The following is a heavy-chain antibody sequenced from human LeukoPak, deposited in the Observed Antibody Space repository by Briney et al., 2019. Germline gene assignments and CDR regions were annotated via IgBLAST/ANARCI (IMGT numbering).Heavy chain of an antibody. D-gene: IGHD6-13*01. J-gene: IGHJ4*02. CDR3: TTGMIAAAGKREKFDY. V-gene: IGHV3-15*01. CDR1: GVTFSNAC. CDR2: IKSKTDGGTT. Sequence: GGSLRLSCAASGVTFSNACMSWVREAPGKGLELVGRIKSKTDGGTTDYAAPVKGRFTISRDDSKNTLYLQMDSLKTEDTAVYYCTTGMIAAAGKREKFDYWGQGTLVTVSS.